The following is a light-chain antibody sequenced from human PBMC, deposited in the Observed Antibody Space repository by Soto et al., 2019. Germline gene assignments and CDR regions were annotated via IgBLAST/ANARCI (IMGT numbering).Light chain of an antibody. J-gene: IGKJ1*01. Sequence: EIVLTQSPGTLSLSPGERATLSCRSSQSVSSSYLACYQQKPGQAPRLLIYDVSSRATGIPDRFSGSGSGTDFTRTISRLEPEDFAVYYCQQYGSSPTFGQGTKVEIK. CDR3: QQYGSSPT. CDR2: DVS. V-gene: IGKV3-20*01. CDR1: QSVSSSY.